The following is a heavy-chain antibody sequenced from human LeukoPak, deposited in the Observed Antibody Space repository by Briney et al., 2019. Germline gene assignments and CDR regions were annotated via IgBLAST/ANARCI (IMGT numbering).Heavy chain of an antibody. V-gene: IGHV4-34*01. J-gene: IGHJ5*02. Sequence: PSETLSLTCAVYGGSFSDYYWSWIRQPPGKGLEWIGENSHRGSTKYNPSLKSRVTTSVDTAKNHFSLRLSSVTAADTAVYYCARGRPDPGIPVAYTVWFDPWGQGTLVTVSS. CDR2: NSHRGST. CDR3: ARGRPDPGIPVAYTVWFDP. CDR1: GGSFSDYY. D-gene: IGHD6-19*01.